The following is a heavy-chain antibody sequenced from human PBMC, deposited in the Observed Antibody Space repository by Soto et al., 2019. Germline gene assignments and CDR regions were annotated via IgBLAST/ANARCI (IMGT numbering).Heavy chain of an antibody. J-gene: IGHJ3*02. V-gene: IGHV1-3*01. D-gene: IGHD3-3*01. CDR1: GDTFTSYT. Sequence: QVHLVQSGPEVKKPGASVKVSCKTSGDTFTSYTTHWVRQAPGQRLEWMGWINAGVGNRKYSQKFQGRVTITRDTSATTVYMELSSLTSEDTALYYCARVWSDCSSPSCYDKDAFDIWGQGTMVTVSS. CDR3: ARVWSDCSSPSCYDKDAFDI. CDR2: INAGVGNR.